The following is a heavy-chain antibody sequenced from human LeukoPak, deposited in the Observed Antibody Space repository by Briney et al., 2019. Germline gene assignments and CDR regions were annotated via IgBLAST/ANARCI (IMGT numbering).Heavy chain of an antibody. J-gene: IGHJ6*03. D-gene: IGHD3-3*01. CDR1: GFNYSSYT. V-gene: IGHV3-48*01. Sequence: HPGRSLRLSCAASGFNYSSYTMNWVRQAPGMGLEWLSYISASRGITYYADSVKGRFTISRDNAKNSLYLQMNSLRAEDTAVYYCVRGSLASGVVVYYYYYLDVWGKGTTVTVSS. CDR3: VRGSLASGVVVYYYYYLDV. CDR2: ISASRGIT.